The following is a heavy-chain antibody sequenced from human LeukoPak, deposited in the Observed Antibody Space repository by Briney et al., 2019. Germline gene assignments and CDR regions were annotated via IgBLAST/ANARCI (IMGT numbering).Heavy chain of an antibody. CDR1: GFTVSSNY. D-gene: IGHD6-19*01. V-gene: IGHV3-66*01. CDR2: IYSGGST. CDR3: ARECGIAVAGTRSGLPRYYYYGMDV. Sequence: GGSLGLSCAASGFTVSSNYMSWVRQAPGKGLEWVSVIYSGGSTYYADSVKGRFTISRDNSKNTLYLQMNSLRAEDTAVYYCARECGIAVAGTRSGLPRYYYYGMDVWGQGTTVAVSS. J-gene: IGHJ6*02.